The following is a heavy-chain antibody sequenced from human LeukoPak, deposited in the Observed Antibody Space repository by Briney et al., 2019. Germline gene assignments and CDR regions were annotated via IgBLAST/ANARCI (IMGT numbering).Heavy chain of an antibody. CDR3: ARQMFLGGMDV. CDR2: IYDSGS. D-gene: IGHD2/OR15-2a*01. CDR1: GGSISSYY. V-gene: IGHV4-59*08. J-gene: IGHJ6*02. Sequence: NPSETLSLTCIVSGGSISSYYWSWIRQPPGKGLEWIGYIYDSGSSYNPSLKSRVTISVDTSKNQFSLKVSSVTAADTAAYYCARQMFLGGMDVWGQGTTVTVSS.